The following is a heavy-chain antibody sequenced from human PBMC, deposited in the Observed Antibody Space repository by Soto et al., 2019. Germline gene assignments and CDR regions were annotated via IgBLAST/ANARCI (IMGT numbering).Heavy chain of an antibody. V-gene: IGHV3-30-3*01. Sequence: QVQLVESGGGVVQPGRYLRLSCVASGFTFNNYAMHWVRQAPGKGLEWVAVISYDGSNKYYADSVKGRFSISRDNSKNTLYLQLNSLRAEDTTVCHCARSGGAYSPFDYWGQGTLVTFSS. CDR1: GFTFNNYA. CDR3: ARSGGAYSPFDY. D-gene: IGHD2-15*01. J-gene: IGHJ4*02. CDR2: ISYDGSNK.